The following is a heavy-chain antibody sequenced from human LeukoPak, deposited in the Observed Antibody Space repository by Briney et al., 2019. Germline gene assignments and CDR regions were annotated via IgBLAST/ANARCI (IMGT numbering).Heavy chain of an antibody. CDR3: AKGGGHYYYYGMDV. V-gene: IGHV3-23*01. CDR2: ISGSGGRA. CDR1: GFTFSSNA. D-gene: IGHD6-25*01. J-gene: IGHJ6*02. Sequence: GGSLRLSCAASGFTFSSNAMSWVPKSPGKGLEWFSGISGSGGRANCADSVKGRFTISRDNSKNTLYLQMNSLRAEDTAVYYCAKGGGHYYYYGMDVWGQGTTVTVSS.